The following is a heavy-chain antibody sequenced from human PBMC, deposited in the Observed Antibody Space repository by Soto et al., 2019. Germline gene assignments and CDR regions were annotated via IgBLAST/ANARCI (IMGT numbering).Heavy chain of an antibody. J-gene: IGHJ4*02. D-gene: IGHD6-13*01. V-gene: IGHV1-69*01. Sequence: QVQLVQSGAEVKKPGSSVKVSCKASGGTFSSYAISWVRQAPGQGLEWMGGIIPIFGTANYAQKFQGRVTITADESTSTAYMELSSLRSEDTAVYYCAGARVHLISSSWYRGDYWGQGTLVTVSS. CDR2: IIPIFGTA. CDR1: GGTFSSYA. CDR3: AGARVHLISSSWYRGDY.